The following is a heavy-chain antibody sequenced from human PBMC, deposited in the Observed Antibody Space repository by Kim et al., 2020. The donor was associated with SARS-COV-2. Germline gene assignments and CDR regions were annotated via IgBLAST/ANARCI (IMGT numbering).Heavy chain of an antibody. CDR2: IIPILGIA. V-gene: IGHV1-69*04. J-gene: IGHJ4*02. CDR3: GLVAAGTG. D-gene: IGHD6-13*01. Sequence: SVKVSCKASGGTFSSYAISWVRQAPGQGLEWMGRIIPILGIANYAQKFQGRVTITAVKSTSTAYMELSSLRSEDTAVYYCGLVAAGTGWGQGTLVTVSS. CDR1: GGTFSSYA.